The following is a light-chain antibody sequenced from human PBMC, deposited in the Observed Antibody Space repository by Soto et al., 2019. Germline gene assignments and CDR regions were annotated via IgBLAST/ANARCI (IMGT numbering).Light chain of an antibody. CDR2: DVS. CDR1: SSDVGGYNY. Sequence: QSALTQPGSVSGSPGQSVTISCTGTSSDVGGYNYLSWYQQHPGKAPKLMIYDVSKRPSGVPDRFSGSKSGNTASLTISGLQAEEEADYYCCSYAGSYTYVFGSGTKLTVL. CDR3: CSYAGSYTYV. V-gene: IGLV2-11*01. J-gene: IGLJ1*01.